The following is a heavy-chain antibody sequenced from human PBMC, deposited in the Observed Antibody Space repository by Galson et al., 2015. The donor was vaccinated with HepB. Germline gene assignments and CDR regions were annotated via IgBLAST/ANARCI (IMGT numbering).Heavy chain of an antibody. Sequence: SLRLSCAASGFSVSSNYMSWVRQAPGKGLEWVSVIYSSGSTYYADSVKGRFTISRHNSKNTVYLQMNSLRAEDTAVYYCAREMATEADHWGQGTLVAVSS. CDR2: IYSSGST. D-gene: IGHD5-24*01. V-gene: IGHV3-53*04. J-gene: IGHJ4*02. CDR1: GFSVSSNY. CDR3: AREMATEADH.